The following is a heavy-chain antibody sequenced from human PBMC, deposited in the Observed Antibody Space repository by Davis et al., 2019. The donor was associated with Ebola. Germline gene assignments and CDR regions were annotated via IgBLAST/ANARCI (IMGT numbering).Heavy chain of an antibody. V-gene: IGHV3-64D*06. CDR1: GFTFSSYA. Sequence: PGGSLRLSCSASGFTFSSYAMHWVRQAPGKGLEYVSAISSNGGSTYYADSVKGRFTISRDNSKNTLYLQMSSLRAEDTAVYYCVKDFAIEMTTDDYMDVWGKGTTVTVSS. J-gene: IGHJ6*03. D-gene: IGHD5-24*01. CDR2: ISSNGGST. CDR3: VKDFAIEMTTDDYMDV.